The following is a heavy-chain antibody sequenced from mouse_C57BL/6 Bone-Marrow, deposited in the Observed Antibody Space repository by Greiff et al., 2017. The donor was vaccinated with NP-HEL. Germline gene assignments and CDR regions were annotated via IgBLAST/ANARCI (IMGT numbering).Heavy chain of an antibody. CDR1: GYSFTGYY. V-gene: IGHV1-42*01. J-gene: IGHJ3*01. Sequence: EVQLQQSGPELVKPGASVKISCKASGYSFTGYYMNWVKQSPEKSLEWIGEINPSTGGTTYNQKFKAKATLTVDKSSSTAYMQLKSLTSEDSAVYYCANYYGNWGFAYWGQGTLVTVSA. CDR2: INPSTGGT. D-gene: IGHD2-1*01. CDR3: ANYYGNWGFAY.